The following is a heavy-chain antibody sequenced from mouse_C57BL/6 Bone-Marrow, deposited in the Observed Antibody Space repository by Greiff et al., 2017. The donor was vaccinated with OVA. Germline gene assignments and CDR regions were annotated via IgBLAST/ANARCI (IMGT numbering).Heavy chain of an antibody. V-gene: IGHV1-72*01. CDR2: IDPNSGGT. CDR1: GYTFTSYW. CDR3: ARSPYYGSSPYWYFDV. Sequence: VQLQQPGAELVKPGASVKLSCKASGYTFTSYWMHWVKQRPGRGLEWIGRIDPNSGGTKYNEKFKSKATLTVDKPSSTAYMQISSLTSEDSAVYYCARSPYYGSSPYWYFDVWGTGTTVTVSS. D-gene: IGHD1-1*01. J-gene: IGHJ1*03.